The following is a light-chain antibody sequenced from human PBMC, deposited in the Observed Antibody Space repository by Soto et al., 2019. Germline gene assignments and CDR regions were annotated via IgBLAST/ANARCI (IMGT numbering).Light chain of an antibody. V-gene: IGKV3-15*01. CDR1: QSVRSN. CDR3: QQYNTWPPLT. J-gene: IGKJ4*01. Sequence: EIVGTQSPATLSVSPGERATLSCRASQSVRSNIAWYQQKPGQAPRLLIFGASTRATGIPARFSGSGSGTEFTLTISSLQSEDFAVYYCQQYNTWPPLTFGGGTKVEIK. CDR2: GAS.